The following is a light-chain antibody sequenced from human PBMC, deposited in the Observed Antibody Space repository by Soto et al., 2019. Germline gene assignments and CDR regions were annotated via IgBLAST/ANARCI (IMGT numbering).Light chain of an antibody. V-gene: IGLV2-14*01. CDR2: EVS. Sequence: QSALTQPASVSGSPGQSITISCTGTSSDVGGYNYDSWYQQHPGKAPKLMIYEVSNRPSGVSNRFSGSKSGNTASLTISGLQAEDDADYFCSSYTSSHIHHVFGTGTKLTVL. CDR1: SSDVGGYNY. CDR3: SSYTSSHIHHV. J-gene: IGLJ1*01.